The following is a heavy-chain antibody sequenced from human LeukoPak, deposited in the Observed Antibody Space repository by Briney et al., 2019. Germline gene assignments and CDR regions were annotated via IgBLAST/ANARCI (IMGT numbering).Heavy chain of an antibody. CDR2: IYYSGST. CDR3: ARHGGYGDYGLFDI. D-gene: IGHD4-17*01. CDR1: GGSISSYY. V-gene: IGHV4-59*08. J-gene: IGHJ3*02. Sequence: KPSEALSLTCTVSGGSISSYYWSWIRQPPGKGLEWIGYIYYSGSTNYNPSLKSRVTISVDTSKNQFSLKLSSVTAADTAVYYCARHGGYGDYGLFDIWGQGTMVTVSS.